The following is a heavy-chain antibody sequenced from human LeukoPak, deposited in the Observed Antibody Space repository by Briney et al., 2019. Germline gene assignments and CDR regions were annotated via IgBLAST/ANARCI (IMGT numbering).Heavy chain of an antibody. D-gene: IGHD2-21*01. J-gene: IGHJ4*02. CDR1: GFTFSAYS. CDR2: ISSGSSYI. CDR3: ARSRGSGGDCGGDCYSGSPDY. Sequence: GGSLRLSCAASGFTFSAYSMNWVRQAPGKGLEWVSFISSGSSYIYYADSVKGRFTISRDNAKNSLSLQMNSLRAEDTAVYYCARSRGSGGDCGGDCYSGSPDYWGQGTLVTVSS. V-gene: IGHV3-21*01.